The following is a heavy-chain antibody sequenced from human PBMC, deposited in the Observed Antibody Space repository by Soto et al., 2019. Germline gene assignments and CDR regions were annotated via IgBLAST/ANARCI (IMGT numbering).Heavy chain of an antibody. CDR1: GFTFSSFD. CDR3: VKGAWLDY. D-gene: IGHD3-16*01. CDR2: LIGRAGST. V-gene: IGHV3-23*01. J-gene: IGHJ4*02. Sequence: EVQLLESGGGLVQPGGSLRLSCAASGFTFSSFDMSWVRQAPGKGLEWVSVLIGRAGSTYYADSVKGRFAISRDKSKNTLYLQMNSMRVDDTALYYCVKGAWLDYWGQGTLVTVS.